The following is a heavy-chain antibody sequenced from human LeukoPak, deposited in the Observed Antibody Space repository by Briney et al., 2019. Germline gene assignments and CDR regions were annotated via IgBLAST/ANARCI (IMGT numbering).Heavy chain of an antibody. CDR1: KITFSSNW. D-gene: IGHD6-19*01. CDR2: IKQDGSEK. J-gene: IGHJ3*02. V-gene: IGHV3-7*01. CDR3: ASRQTTSGRYGNAFDI. Sequence: GGSLRLSCTSSKITFSSNWMSWVRQAPGRGLEWVANIKQDGSEKYYVDSLKGRFTISRDNAKNSLYLQMNSLRAEDTAVYYCASRQTTSGRYGNAFDIWGQGTMVTVSS.